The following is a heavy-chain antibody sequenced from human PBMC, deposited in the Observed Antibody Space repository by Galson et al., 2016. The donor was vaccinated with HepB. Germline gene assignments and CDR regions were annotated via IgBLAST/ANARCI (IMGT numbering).Heavy chain of an antibody. CDR3: ARGNYGFDV. CDR2: TYYRSKWSN. J-gene: IGHJ6*02. V-gene: IGHV6-1*01. Sequence: CAISGDSVSRNSAAWNWIRQSPSRGLEWLGKTYYRSKWSNDYAVSVKIRITINPDTSKNQFSLQLNSVTPEDPAGYYCARGNYGFDVWGQGTTVIVSS. CDR1: GDSVSRNSAA.